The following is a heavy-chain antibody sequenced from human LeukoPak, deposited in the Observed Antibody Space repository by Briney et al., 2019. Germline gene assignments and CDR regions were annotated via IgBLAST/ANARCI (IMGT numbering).Heavy chain of an antibody. CDR3: ARDQPHAASWFDP. V-gene: IGHV3-23*01. CDR1: TIIFSDYG. J-gene: IGHJ5*02. Sequence: GGSLRLSCVASTIIFSDYGMDWVRPAEGSGLEWVSTINPTGVRTYYADSVRGRFTISRDNSKNTVFLQINSLRVEDTAIYYCARDQPHAASWFDPWGQGTLVTVSS. D-gene: IGHD2-2*01. CDR2: INPTGVRT.